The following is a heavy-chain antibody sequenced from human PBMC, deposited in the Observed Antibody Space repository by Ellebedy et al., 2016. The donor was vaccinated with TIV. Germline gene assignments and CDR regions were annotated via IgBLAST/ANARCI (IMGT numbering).Heavy chain of an antibody. CDR1: GGPFSGYY. J-gene: IGHJ6*03. CDR2: INHSGGT. CDR3: ARGRSNYYFYSMDV. Sequence: MPSETLSLTCAVYGGPFSGYYWIWIRQPPGKGLEWIGEINHSGGTNYNPSLKSRVTISVKTSTNQFSLKLSSVTAADTAVYYCARGRSNYYFYSMDVWGKGTTVTVSS. V-gene: IGHV4-34*01.